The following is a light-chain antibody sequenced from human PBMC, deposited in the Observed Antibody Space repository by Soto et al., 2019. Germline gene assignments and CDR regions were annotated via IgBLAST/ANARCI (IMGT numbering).Light chain of an antibody. CDR1: QDINNY. CDR3: PQMDDLPPCT. CDR2: DAS. Sequence: DIQMTQSPSSLSASVGDRVTITCQASQDINNYLNWYQQKPGKAPKLLIYDASNLETAVPSRFSGTGSATDVTSTTSSRQPEDIVPYYYPQMDDLPPCTFGQGTKLEIK. V-gene: IGKV1-33*01. J-gene: IGKJ2*02.